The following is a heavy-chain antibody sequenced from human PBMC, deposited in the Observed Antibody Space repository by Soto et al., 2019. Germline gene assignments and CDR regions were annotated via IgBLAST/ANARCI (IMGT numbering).Heavy chain of an antibody. CDR3: ARPPVAGRGGAFDI. CDR1: AGSISSSNYY. D-gene: IGHD2-15*01. V-gene: IGHV4-39*01. Sequence: QLQLQESGPGLVKPSETLSLTCTVSAGSISSSNYYWGWIRQPPGKGMEWIGNIYYSGSTYYNPPLKSRVAISINTSKNQSSLRLTSVTAADTAVYYCARPPVAGRGGAFDIWGQGTMVTVSS. J-gene: IGHJ3*02. CDR2: IYYSGST.